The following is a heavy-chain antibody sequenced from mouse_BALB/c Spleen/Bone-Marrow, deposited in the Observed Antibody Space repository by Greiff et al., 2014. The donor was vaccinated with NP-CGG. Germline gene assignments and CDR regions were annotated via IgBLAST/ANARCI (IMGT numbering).Heavy chain of an antibody. V-gene: IGHV1-19*01. Sequence: EVQLQQSGPELVKPGASVKMSCKASGYTFTDYYMDWVKQSHGESFEWIGRVNPYNGGTSYNQKFKGKATLTVDKSSTTAYMELNSLTSEDSAVYYCARGGYREYWGQGTTLTVSS. D-gene: IGHD2-2*01. J-gene: IGHJ2*01. CDR2: VNPYNGGT. CDR3: ARGGYREY. CDR1: GYTFTDYY.